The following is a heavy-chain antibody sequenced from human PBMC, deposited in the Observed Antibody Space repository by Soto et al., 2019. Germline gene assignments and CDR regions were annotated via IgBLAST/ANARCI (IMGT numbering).Heavy chain of an antibody. CDR3: ARVRRITTKRYYYYYYGMDV. CDR1: GGSISSGGYY. Sequence: PSETLSLTCTVSGGSISSGGYYWSWIRQHPGKGLEWIGYIYYGGSTYYNPSLKSRVTISVDTSKNQFSLKLSSVTAADTAVYYCARVRRITTKRYYYYYYGMDVWGQGTTVTSP. D-gene: IGHD3-16*01. V-gene: IGHV4-31*03. J-gene: IGHJ6*02. CDR2: IYYGGST.